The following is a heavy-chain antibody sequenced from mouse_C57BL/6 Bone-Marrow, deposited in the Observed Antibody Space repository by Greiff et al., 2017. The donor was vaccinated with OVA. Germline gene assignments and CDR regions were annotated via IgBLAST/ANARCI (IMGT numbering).Heavy chain of an antibody. CDR1: GYTFTSYW. Sequence: QVQLKQPGAELVKPGASVKLSCKASGYTFTSYWMQWVKQRPGQGLEWIGEIDPSDSYTNYNQKFKGKATLTVDTSSSTAYMQLSSLTSEDSAVYYCAGNDYDDWYFDVWGTGTTVTVSS. CDR2: IDPSDSYT. V-gene: IGHV1-50*01. J-gene: IGHJ1*03. D-gene: IGHD2-4*01. CDR3: AGNDYDDWYFDV.